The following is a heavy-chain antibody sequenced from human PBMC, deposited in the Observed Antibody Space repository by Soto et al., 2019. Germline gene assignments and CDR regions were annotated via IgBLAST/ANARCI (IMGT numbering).Heavy chain of an antibody. Sequence: PGGSLRLSCAASGFTFSSYAMSWVRQAPGKGLEWVSAISGSGGSTYYADSVKGRFTISRDNSKNTLYLQMNSLRAEDTAVYYCAKCVLGYCSSTSCSVDYYFDYWGQGTLVTVSS. CDR1: GFTFSSYA. V-gene: IGHV3-23*01. D-gene: IGHD2-2*01. CDR3: AKCVLGYCSSTSCSVDYYFDY. CDR2: ISGSGGST. J-gene: IGHJ4*02.